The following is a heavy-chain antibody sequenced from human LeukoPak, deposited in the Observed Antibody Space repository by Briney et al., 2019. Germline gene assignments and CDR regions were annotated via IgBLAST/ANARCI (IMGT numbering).Heavy chain of an antibody. V-gene: IGHV1-2*02. CDR1: GYTFTDYY. CDR3: ARGFVDY. Sequence: ASVKVSCKASGYTFTDYYVHWVRQAPGQGLEWMGWINLNSGGTDYAQKFQGRVTMTRDTSISTAYMELSRLTSDDTAVYFCARGFVDYWGQGTLLTVSS. D-gene: IGHD6-6*01. J-gene: IGHJ4*02. CDR2: INLNSGGT.